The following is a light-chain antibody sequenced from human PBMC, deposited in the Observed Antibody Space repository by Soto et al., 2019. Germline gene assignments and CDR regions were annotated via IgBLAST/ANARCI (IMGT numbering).Light chain of an antibody. Sequence: QSALTQPASVSGSPGQSITISCTGTSSDVGGSNSVSWYQQHPDKAPKLLIYEVTNRPSGVSNRFSGSKSGNTASLTISGLQAEDEADYYCSSYTSSTWVFGGGTKVTVL. CDR2: EVT. CDR3: SSYTSSTWV. V-gene: IGLV2-14*01. J-gene: IGLJ3*02. CDR1: SSDVGGSNS.